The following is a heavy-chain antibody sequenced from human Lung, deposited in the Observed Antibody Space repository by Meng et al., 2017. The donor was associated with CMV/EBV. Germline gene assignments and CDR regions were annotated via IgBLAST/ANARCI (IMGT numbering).Heavy chain of an antibody. CDR2: ISWNSGSI. CDR1: GFIFDDYA. CDR3: AKDISFAIRGFFDY. D-gene: IGHD1-26*01. Sequence: SXAASGFIFDDYAMHWVRQAPGKGLEWVSGISWNSGSIGYADSVKGRFTVSRDNAKNSLYLQMNSLRAEDTALYYCAKDISFAIRGFFDYWGQGTLVTVSS. V-gene: IGHV3-9*01. J-gene: IGHJ4*02.